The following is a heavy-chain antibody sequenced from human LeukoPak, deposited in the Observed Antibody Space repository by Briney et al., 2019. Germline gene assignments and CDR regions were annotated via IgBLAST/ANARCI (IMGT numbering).Heavy chain of an antibody. CDR1: GFTFSDYF. Sequence: GGSLRLSCAASGFTFSDYFMTWIRQAPGNGLEWIAHMRGSGDTVSYADSVRGRFTISRDNVKNSLYLQVNGLRVEDTAVYYCARLGVITAAGTYDYWGQGVTVTVSS. J-gene: IGHJ4*02. V-gene: IGHV3-11*01. D-gene: IGHD6-13*01. CDR3: ARLGVITAAGTYDY. CDR2: MRGSGDTV.